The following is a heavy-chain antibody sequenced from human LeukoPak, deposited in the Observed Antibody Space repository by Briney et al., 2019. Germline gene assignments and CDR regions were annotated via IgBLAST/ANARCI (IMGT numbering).Heavy chain of an antibody. D-gene: IGHD1-26*01. V-gene: IGHV3-30*04. CDR3: ARDWSSPGDNAFDI. CDR2: ISYDGSNK. Sequence: GGSLRLSCAASGFTFSSYAMHWVRQAPGKGLEWVAVISYDGSNKYYADSVKGRFTISRGNSKNTLYLQMNSLRAEDTAAYYCARDWSSPGDNAFDIWGQGTMVTVSS. CDR1: GFTFSSYA. J-gene: IGHJ3*02.